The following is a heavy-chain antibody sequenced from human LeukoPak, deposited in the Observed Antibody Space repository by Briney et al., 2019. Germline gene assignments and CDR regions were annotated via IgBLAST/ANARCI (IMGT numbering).Heavy chain of an antibody. Sequence: ASVKVSCKASGYTFTSYGISWVRQAPGQGLEWMGGIIPIFGTANYAQKFQGRVTITADESTSTAYMELSSLRSEDTAVYYCAVPLLRFLEWPRSGFPLNYCYGMDVWGQGTTVTVSS. CDR2: IIPIFGTA. D-gene: IGHD3-3*01. J-gene: IGHJ6*02. CDR1: GYTFTSYG. V-gene: IGHV1-69*13. CDR3: AVPLLRFLEWPRSGFPLNYCYGMDV.